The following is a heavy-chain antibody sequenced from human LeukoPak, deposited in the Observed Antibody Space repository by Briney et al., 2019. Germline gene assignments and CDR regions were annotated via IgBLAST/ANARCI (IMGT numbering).Heavy chain of an antibody. J-gene: IGHJ5*02. CDR3: ARQKVHSGYFNWFDP. CDR2: IYYSGSA. CDR1: VDSISSSGYY. Sequence: PSETLSLTCAVSVDSISSSGYYWGWIRQPPGKGLEWIGNIYYSGSAYYNPSLKSRVTISVDTSKNHFSLKLSSVTAADTAVYYCARQKVHSGYFNWFDPWGQGTLVTVSS. V-gene: IGHV4-39*01. D-gene: IGHD5-12*01.